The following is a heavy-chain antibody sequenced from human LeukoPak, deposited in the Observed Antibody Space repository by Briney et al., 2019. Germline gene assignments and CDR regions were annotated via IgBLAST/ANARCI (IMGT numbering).Heavy chain of an antibody. Sequence: GGSLRLSCAASGFTFSSYAMSWVRQAPGKGLEWVSAISGSGGSTYYADSVKGRFTISRDNSKNTLYLQMNSLRAEDTAVYYCAKGAYYDFWSGSLLFDYWGQGTWSPSPQ. CDR2: ISGSGGST. CDR1: GFTFSSYA. J-gene: IGHJ4*02. V-gene: IGHV3-23*01. D-gene: IGHD3-3*01. CDR3: AKGAYYDFWSGSLLFDY.